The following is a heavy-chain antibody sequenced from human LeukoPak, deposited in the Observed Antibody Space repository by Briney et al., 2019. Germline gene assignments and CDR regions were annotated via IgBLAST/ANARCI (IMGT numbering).Heavy chain of an antibody. V-gene: IGHV3-74*01. D-gene: IGHD1-26*01. Sequence: PGGSLRLSCAASGFPFSNYWMHWVRQVPGKGLVWVSRINTDGMTTTYADSVKGRFTISRDNAKNTMYLEMNNLRAEDTAVYYCARAEQSDIWGQGTLVTVSS. CDR2: INTDGMTT. J-gene: IGHJ4*02. CDR3: ARAEQSDI. CDR1: GFPFSNYW.